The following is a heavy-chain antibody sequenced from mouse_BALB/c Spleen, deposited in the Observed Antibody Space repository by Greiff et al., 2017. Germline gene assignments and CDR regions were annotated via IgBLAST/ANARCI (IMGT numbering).Heavy chain of an antibody. CDR3: TTYYRYDAWFAY. Sequence: EVQGVESGGGLVQPGGSMKLSCVASGFTFSSYWMSWVRQSPEKGLEWVAEIRLKSDNYATHYAESVKGKFTISRDDSKSRLYLQMNSLRAEDTGIYYCTTYYRYDAWFAYWGQGTLVTVSA. CDR1: GFTFSSYW. J-gene: IGHJ3*01. D-gene: IGHD2-14*01. CDR2: IRLKSDNYAT. V-gene: IGHV6-6*02.